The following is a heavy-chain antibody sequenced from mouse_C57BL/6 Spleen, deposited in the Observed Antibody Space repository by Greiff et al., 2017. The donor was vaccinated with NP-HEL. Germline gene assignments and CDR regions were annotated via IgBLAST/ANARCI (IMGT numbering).Heavy chain of an antibody. CDR1: GYTFTSYG. CDR3: ARITTVGAPFGD. J-gene: IGHJ2*01. Sequence: VQLQQSGAELARPGASVKLSCKASGYTFTSYGISWVKQRPGQGLEWIGEIYPRSGNTYYNEKFKGKATLTADKSSSTAYRVLRSLPSEDSAVYFCARITTVGAPFGDWGKGTTLTVAS. V-gene: IGHV1-81*01. CDR2: IYPRSGNT. D-gene: IGHD1-1*01.